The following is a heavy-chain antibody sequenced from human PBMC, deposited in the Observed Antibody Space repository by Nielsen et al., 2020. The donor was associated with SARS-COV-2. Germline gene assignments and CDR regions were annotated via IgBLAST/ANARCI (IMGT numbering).Heavy chain of an antibody. J-gene: IGHJ6*02. CDR3: ARGRITIFGVVIDGMDV. D-gene: IGHD3-3*01. CDR2: IIPIFGTA. V-gene: IGHV1-69*05. Sequence: WVRQAPGQGLEWMGGIIPIFGTANYAQKFQGRVTITRDTSASTAYMELSSLRSEDTAVYYCARGRITIFGVVIDGMDVWGQGTTVTVSS.